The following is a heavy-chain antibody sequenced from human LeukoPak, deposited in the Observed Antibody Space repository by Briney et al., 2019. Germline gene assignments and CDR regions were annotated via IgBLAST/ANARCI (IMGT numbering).Heavy chain of an antibody. CDR1: GGSISSSGAYY. J-gene: IGHJ4*02. CDR3: ARLAQLGGSVFFDF. D-gene: IGHD3-10*01. V-gene: IGHV4-31*03. Sequence: PSGTLSLTCTVSGGSISSSGAYYWSWIRQHPGKGLEYIGYIYRTGSNYHNPSLKSRATISVDTSTNQFSLKLTSVTAADTAVYFCARLAQLGGSVFFDFWGQGSLVTVSA. CDR2: IYRTGSN.